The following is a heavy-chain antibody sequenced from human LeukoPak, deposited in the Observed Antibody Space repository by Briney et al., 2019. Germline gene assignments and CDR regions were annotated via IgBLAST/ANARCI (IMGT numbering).Heavy chain of an antibody. CDR3: SRHGDGFYYGMDV. Sequence: GGSQRLSCAASGFTFSTYSMNWFRQAPGEGLEWVSSISSSGANIFYTGSVKGRFTISRDNAKNSLYLQLNSLRAEDTAVYYCSRHGDGFYYGMDVWGQGTTVTVSS. J-gene: IGHJ6*02. V-gene: IGHV3-21*01. CDR2: ISSSGANI. D-gene: IGHD4-17*01. CDR1: GFTFSTYS.